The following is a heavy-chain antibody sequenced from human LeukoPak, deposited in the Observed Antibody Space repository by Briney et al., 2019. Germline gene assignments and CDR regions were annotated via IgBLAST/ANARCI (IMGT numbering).Heavy chain of an antibody. Sequence: ASVKFACKASGVTFSSYAISGVLQVPDQGLECLGSIIPILGIANHAQKFPGRVTITADKSTSTAYMELSSLRSEDTAVYYCAREFTREKPGIAADSRGIWFDPWGQGTLVTVSS. CDR3: AREFTREKPGIAADSRGIWFDP. V-gene: IGHV1-69*04. D-gene: IGHD6-13*01. J-gene: IGHJ5*02. CDR1: GVTFSSYA. CDR2: IIPILGIA.